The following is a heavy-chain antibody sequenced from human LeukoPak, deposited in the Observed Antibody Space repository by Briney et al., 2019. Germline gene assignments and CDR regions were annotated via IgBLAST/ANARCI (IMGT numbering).Heavy chain of an antibody. CDR3: ARGQMSDS. Sequence: GGSLRLSCAASGFTFSRIAMTWVRQAPGKGLEWVSTIRSTGDTAYNADSVEGRFTISRDNAKNSLFLQMNSLRAEDTAVYYCARGQMSDSWDQGTLVTVSS. J-gene: IGHJ4*02. CDR1: GFTFSRIA. CDR2: IRSTGDTA. V-gene: IGHV3-23*01.